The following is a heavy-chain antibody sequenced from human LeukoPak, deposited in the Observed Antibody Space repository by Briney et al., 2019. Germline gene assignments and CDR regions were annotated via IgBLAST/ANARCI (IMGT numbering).Heavy chain of an antibody. Sequence: GGSLRLSCAASGFTFDDYAMHWVRQAPGKGLEWVSGISWNSGSIGYADSVKGRFTISRDNAKNSLYLQMNSLRAEDTALYYCAKDTSSSAEGAFDIWGQGTMVTVSS. V-gene: IGHV3-9*01. J-gene: IGHJ3*02. CDR3: AKDTSSSAEGAFDI. CDR1: GFTFDDYA. D-gene: IGHD6-6*01. CDR2: ISWNSGSI.